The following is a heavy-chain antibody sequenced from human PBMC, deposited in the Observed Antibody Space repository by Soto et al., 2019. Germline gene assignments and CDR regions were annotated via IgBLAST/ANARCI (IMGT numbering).Heavy chain of an antibody. J-gene: IGHJ3*02. Sequence: PGGSLRLSCAASGFTFSSYSMNWVRQAPGKGLEWVSYISSSSSTIYYADSVKGRSTISRDNAKNSLYLQMNSLRDEDTAVYYCAREFDVLLWFGELYPDAFDIWGQGTMVTVSS. D-gene: IGHD3-10*01. CDR1: GFTFSSYS. CDR2: ISSSSSTI. CDR3: AREFDVLLWFGELYPDAFDI. V-gene: IGHV3-48*02.